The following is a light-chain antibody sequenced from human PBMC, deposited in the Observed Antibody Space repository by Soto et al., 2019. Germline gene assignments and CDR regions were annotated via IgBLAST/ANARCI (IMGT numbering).Light chain of an antibody. J-gene: IGKJ5*01. CDR1: QSVSRR. CDR3: QHYGETPIT. CDR2: GAS. Sequence: EIVMTQSPATLSVSPGEGVTLSCRASQSVSRRLVWYQHRPGQSPRLLISGASMRASGVPVRFSGSGSGTDFTLTISRLEPEDFAVYYCQHYGETPITFGLGTRLEIK. V-gene: IGKV3D-15*01.